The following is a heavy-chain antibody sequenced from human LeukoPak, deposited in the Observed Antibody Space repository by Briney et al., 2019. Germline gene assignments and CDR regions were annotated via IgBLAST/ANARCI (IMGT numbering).Heavy chain of an antibody. V-gene: IGHV1-3*01. CDR3: ARVGYSSGWPYNWFDP. D-gene: IGHD6-19*01. Sequence: GASVKVSCKACGYTFTSYAMHWVRQAPGQRLDWMGWINAGNGNTKYSQKFQGRVTITRDTSASTAYMELSSLRSEDTAVYYCARVGYSSGWPYNWFDPWGQGTLVTVSS. CDR1: GYTFTSYA. CDR2: INAGNGNT. J-gene: IGHJ5*02.